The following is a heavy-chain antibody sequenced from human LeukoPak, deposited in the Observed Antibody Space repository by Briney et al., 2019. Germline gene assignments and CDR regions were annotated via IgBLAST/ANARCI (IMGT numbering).Heavy chain of an antibody. V-gene: IGHV4-39*01. CDR3: ARQRWEPFYYYYYMDV. J-gene: IGHJ6*03. Sequence: SETLSLTCTVSGGSISSSSYYWGWIRQPPGEGLEWIGNIYYSGSTYYNPSLKSRVTISVDTSKNQFSLNLSSVTAADTAVYYCARQRWEPFYYYYYMDVWGKGTTVTVSS. D-gene: IGHD1-26*01. CDR2: IYYSGST. CDR1: GGSISSSSYY.